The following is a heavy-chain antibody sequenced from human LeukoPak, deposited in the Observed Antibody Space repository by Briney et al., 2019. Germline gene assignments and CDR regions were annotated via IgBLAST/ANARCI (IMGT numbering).Heavy chain of an antibody. D-gene: IGHD1-1*01. CDR1: GDSVSSNSVT. CDR2: THYRSKWYT. J-gene: IGHJ4*02. V-gene: IGHV6-1*01. Sequence: SQTLSLTCAISGDSVSSNSVTWNWIRQSPSRGLEWLGRTHYRSKWYTYYAVSVKSRISINRDTSKNQISLQLNSVTPEDTAVYYCARSTGPIDYWGQGTLVTVSS. CDR3: ARSTGPIDY.